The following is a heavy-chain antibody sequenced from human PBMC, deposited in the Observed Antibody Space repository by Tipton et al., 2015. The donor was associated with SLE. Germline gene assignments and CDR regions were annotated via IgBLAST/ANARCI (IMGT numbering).Heavy chain of an antibody. CDR3: ARIDGDYGDAFDI. V-gene: IGHV4-4*08. CDR1: GGSISRYY. CDR2: IYSSGST. D-gene: IGHD4-17*01. Sequence: TLSLTCTVSGGSISRYYWSWIRQPPGKGLEWIGYIYSSGSTNYNPSLKSRVTLSVDTSKNQFSLKLSPVTAADTAVYYCARIDGDYGDAFDIWGQGTLVTVSS. J-gene: IGHJ3*02.